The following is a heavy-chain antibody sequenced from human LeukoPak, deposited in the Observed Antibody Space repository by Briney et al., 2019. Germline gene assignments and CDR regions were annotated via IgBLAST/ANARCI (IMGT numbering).Heavy chain of an antibody. J-gene: IGHJ5*02. V-gene: IGHV4-61*01. CDR1: GGPVSSGSYY. CDR3: ARWKLDWNYGDWFDP. CDR2: IYYSGST. Sequence: SETLSLTRTVSGGPVSSGSYYWSWIRQPPGTGLEWIGYIYYSGSTNYNPSLKSRVTISVDTSKNQFSLKLSSVTAADTAVYYCARWKLDWNYGDWFDPWGQGTLVTASS. D-gene: IGHD1-7*01.